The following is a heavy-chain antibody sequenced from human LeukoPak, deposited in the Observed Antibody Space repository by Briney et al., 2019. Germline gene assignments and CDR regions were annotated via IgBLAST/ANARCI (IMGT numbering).Heavy chain of an antibody. CDR3: ANMYYYDSSGLDAYDI. J-gene: IGHJ3*02. D-gene: IGHD3-22*01. CDR1: GFTFSSYA. Sequence: GGSLRLSCAASGFTFSSYAMSWVRQAPGKGLEWVSAISGSGGSTYYADSVEGRFTISRDNSKNTLYLQMNSLRAEDTAVYYCANMYYYDSSGLDAYDIWGQGTMVTVSS. CDR2: ISGSGGST. V-gene: IGHV3-23*01.